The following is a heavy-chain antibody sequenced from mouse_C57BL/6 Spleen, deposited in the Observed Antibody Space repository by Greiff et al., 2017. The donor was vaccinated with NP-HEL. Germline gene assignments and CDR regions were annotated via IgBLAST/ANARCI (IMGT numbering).Heavy chain of an antibody. Sequence: QVQLQQSGPELVKPGASVKISCKASGYAFSSSWMNWVKQRPGKGLEWIGRIYPGDGDTNYNGKFKGKATLTADKSSSTAYMQLSSLTSEDSAVCCCARGYDYDGGPFAYWGQGTLGTVSA. V-gene: IGHV1-82*01. D-gene: IGHD2-4*01. CDR1: GYAFSSSW. J-gene: IGHJ3*01. CDR2: IYPGDGDT. CDR3: ARGYDYDGGPFAY.